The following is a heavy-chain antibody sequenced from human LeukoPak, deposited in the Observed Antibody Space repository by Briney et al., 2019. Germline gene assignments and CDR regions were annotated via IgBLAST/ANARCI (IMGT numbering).Heavy chain of an antibody. CDR3: AKDPTHFRVWDDYDNTRLNY. CDR2: IRYDGNNK. Sequence: GGSLRLSCAASGFTFDDYGMHWVRQAPGKGLEWVAFIRYDGNNKYYADSVKGRFTISRDNSKNTVYLQMNSLRAEDTAVYYCAKDPTHFRVWDDYDNTRLNYWGQGTLVTVSS. D-gene: IGHD3-22*01. CDR1: GFTFDDYG. V-gene: IGHV3-30*02. J-gene: IGHJ4*02.